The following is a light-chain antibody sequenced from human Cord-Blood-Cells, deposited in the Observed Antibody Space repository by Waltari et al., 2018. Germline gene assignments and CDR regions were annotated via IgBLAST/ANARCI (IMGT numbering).Light chain of an antibody. CDR2: WAS. Sequence: DIVMTQSPDSLAVSLGERATINCKSSQSVLYSSNNKNYVAWYQQKPGQRPKLLIYWASTRESGVPDRFSGSGSGTDFTLTISSLQAEDVAVYYCQQYYSTPPYTFGQGTKLEIK. CDR3: QQYYSTPPYT. CDR1: QSVLYSSNNKNY. V-gene: IGKV4-1*01. J-gene: IGKJ2*01.